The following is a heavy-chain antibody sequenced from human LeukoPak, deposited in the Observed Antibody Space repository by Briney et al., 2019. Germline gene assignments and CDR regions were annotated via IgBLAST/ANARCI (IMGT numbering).Heavy chain of an antibody. CDR3: ARGSEQWLVNFDY. J-gene: IGHJ4*02. D-gene: IGHD6-19*01. CDR2: IYYSGST. Sequence: SETLSLTYTVSGGSISSYYWSWIRQPPGKGLEWIGNIYYSGSTNYNPSLKSRVTISVDTSKNQFSLKLSSVTAADTAVYYCARGSEQWLVNFDYWGQGTLVTVSS. V-gene: IGHV4-59*01. CDR1: GGSISSYY.